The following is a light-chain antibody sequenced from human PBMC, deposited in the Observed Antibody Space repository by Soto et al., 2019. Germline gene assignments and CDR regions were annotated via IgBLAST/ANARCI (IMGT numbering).Light chain of an antibody. CDR1: SGSIASSY. CDR3: QSYDNDNWV. Sequence: NFMLTQPHSVSESPGKTVIISCTRTSGSIASSYVQWYQQRPGSAPTTIISEDKERPSGVPARFSGSIDRSSNSASLTISGLQTDDEADYYCQSYDNDNWVFGGGTQLTVL. V-gene: IGLV6-57*03. CDR2: EDK. J-gene: IGLJ3*02.